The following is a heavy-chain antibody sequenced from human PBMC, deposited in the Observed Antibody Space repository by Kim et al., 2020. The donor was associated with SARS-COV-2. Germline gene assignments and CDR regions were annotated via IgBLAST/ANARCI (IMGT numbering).Heavy chain of an antibody. V-gene: IGHV3-66*01. CDR3: ARSGYDESYGMDV. J-gene: IGHJ6*02. D-gene: IGHD5-12*01. Sequence: YADTVKSRCSISRDNSQSTLYIQMNSVRVEDTAVYYCARSGYDESYGMDVWGQGTTVTVS.